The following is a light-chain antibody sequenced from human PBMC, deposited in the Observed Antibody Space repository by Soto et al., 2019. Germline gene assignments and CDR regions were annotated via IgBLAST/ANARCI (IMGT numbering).Light chain of an antibody. J-gene: IGLJ2*01. CDR3: SSYTSSSTLVV. V-gene: IGLV2-14*03. CDR2: DVS. Sequence: QSALTQPASVSGSPGQSITISCTGTSSDVAGYNFVSWYQQHPGKAPKLMIYDVSNRPSGVSLRFSGSKSGNTASLTISGLQAEDEADYYCSSYTSSSTLVVFGGGTKLTVL. CDR1: SSDVAGYNF.